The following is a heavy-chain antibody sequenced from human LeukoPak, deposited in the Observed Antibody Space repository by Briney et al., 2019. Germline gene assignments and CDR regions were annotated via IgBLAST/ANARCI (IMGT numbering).Heavy chain of an antibody. CDR1: GFTFSSYG. CDR2: ISGSGGST. CDR3: AKDGLFSSSWY. Sequence: GGSLRLSCAASGFTFSSYGMSWVRQAPGKGLEWVSAISGSGGSTYYADSVKGRFTISRDNSKNTLYLQMNSLRAEDTAVYYCAKDGLFSSSWYWGQGTLVTVSS. J-gene: IGHJ4*02. V-gene: IGHV3-23*01. D-gene: IGHD6-13*01.